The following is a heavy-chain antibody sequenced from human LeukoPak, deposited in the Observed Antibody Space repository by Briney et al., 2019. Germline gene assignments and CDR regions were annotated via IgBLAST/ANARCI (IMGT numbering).Heavy chain of an antibody. CDR3: ASLYNVYGDY. V-gene: IGHV3-23*01. CDR2: IIGTGDST. D-gene: IGHD5/OR15-5a*01. J-gene: IGHJ4*02. Sequence: VSLRLSCAASGFTFRNHGKRWVRQAPGKGLEWVSGIIGTGDSTFYADPVKGRFTISRDNSRNTLYLHMNSLRVDDTAVYYCASLYNVYGDYWGQGALVTVSS. CDR1: GFTFRNHG.